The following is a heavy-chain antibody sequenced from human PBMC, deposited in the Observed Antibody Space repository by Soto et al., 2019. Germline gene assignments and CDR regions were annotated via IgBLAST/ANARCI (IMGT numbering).Heavy chain of an antibody. CDR1: GFSLSNTRMG. D-gene: IGHD5-18*01. CDR2: IFSNDAK. V-gene: IGHV2-26*01. Sequence: QVTLKESGPVLVKPTETLTLTCTVSGFSLSNTRMGVSWIRQPPGKALEWLAHIFSNDAKSYSTSLKSKLTISKDTSKSQVVLTVTNMDPVDTATYYCARIRWIREYYFDYWGQGTLVAVSS. CDR3: ARIRWIREYYFDY. J-gene: IGHJ4*02.